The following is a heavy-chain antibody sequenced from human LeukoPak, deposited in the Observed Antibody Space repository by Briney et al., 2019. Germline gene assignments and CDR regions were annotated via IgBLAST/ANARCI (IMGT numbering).Heavy chain of an antibody. J-gene: IGHJ5*02. CDR1: GYTFTSYA. V-gene: IGHV1-3*01. CDR3: ARDLSGRDYYDSSGYWFDP. Sequence: GASVKVSCKASGYTFTSYAMHWVRQAPGQRLEWMGWINGGNGNTKYSQKFQGRVTITRDTSASTAYMELSSLRSEDTAVYYCARDLSGRDYYDSSGYWFDPWGQGTLVTVSS. CDR2: INGGNGNT. D-gene: IGHD3-22*01.